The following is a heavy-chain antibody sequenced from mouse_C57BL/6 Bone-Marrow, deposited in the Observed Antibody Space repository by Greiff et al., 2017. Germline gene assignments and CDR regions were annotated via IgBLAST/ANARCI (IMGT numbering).Heavy chain of an antibody. CDR1: GYTFTSYG. D-gene: IGHD2-2*01. CDR3: LWLRRRFAD. CDR2: IYPRSGNT. V-gene: IGHV1-81*01. Sequence: VQLQQSGAELARPGASVKLSCKASGYTFTSYGISWVKQRPGQGLEWIGEIYPRSGNTYYNEKFKGKATLTADKSSSTAYMELRSLTSEDSAVYFCLWLRRRFADWGKGTLVTVSS. J-gene: IGHJ3*01.